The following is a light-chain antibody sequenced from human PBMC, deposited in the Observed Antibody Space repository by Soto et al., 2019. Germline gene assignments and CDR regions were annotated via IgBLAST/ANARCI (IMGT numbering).Light chain of an antibody. CDR3: QQASSFPLT. CDR1: QDIRPW. J-gene: IGKJ4*01. V-gene: IGKV1-12*01. Sequence: DIRMTQSPSSVSASVGDRVTITCRASQDIRPWLAWYQHKAGKAPQLLIFTTSNLQNGVPSRFSGSGSGTDFTLTITSLQPEDFATYYCQQASSFPLTFGGGTKVEI. CDR2: TTS.